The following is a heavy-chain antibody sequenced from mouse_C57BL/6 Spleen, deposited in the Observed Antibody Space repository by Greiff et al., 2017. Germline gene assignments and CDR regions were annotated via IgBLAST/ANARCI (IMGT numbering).Heavy chain of an antibody. J-gene: IGHJ4*01. D-gene: IGHD2-4*01. CDR1: GFTFSDYG. Sequence: EVKLMESGGGLVKPGGSLKLSCAASGFTFSDYGMHWVRQAPEKGLEWVAYISSGSSTIYYADTVKGRFTISRDNAKNTLFLQMTSLRSEDTAMYYCARPTIYYDYDDAMDYWGQGTSVTVSS. V-gene: IGHV5-17*01. CDR3: ARPTIYYDYDDAMDY. CDR2: ISSGSSTI.